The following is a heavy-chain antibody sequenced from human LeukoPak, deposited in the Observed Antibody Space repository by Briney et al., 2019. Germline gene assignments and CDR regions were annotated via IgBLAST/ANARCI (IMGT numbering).Heavy chain of an antibody. J-gene: IGHJ4*02. CDR1: GFPFSSYA. Sequence: GGSLRLSCAASGFPFSSYAMSWVRQAPGKGLEWVSAISGSGGSTYYADSVKGRFTISRDNSKNTLYLQMNSLRAEDTAVYYCAKEHYYGSGSYPYFDYWGQGTLVTVSS. V-gene: IGHV3-23*01. CDR2: ISGSGGST. CDR3: AKEHYYGSGSYPYFDY. D-gene: IGHD3-10*01.